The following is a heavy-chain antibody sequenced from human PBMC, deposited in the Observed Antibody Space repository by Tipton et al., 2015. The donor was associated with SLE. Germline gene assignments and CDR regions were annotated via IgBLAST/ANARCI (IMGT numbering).Heavy chain of an antibody. CDR3: ARVPGGGLVTFGGAFGGAPDY. V-gene: IGHV4-39*07. Sequence: TLSLTCTVSGGSITSSSFYWAWLRQPPGKGLEWVWSFSYCGSTDLTPSLTRRVTISTDTSKNQFSLNLSSVTAADTAVYYCARVPGGGLVTFGGAFGGAPDYWGQGTLVTVSS. J-gene: IGHJ4*02. CDR2: FSYCGST. D-gene: IGHD3-16*01. CDR1: GGSITSSSFY.